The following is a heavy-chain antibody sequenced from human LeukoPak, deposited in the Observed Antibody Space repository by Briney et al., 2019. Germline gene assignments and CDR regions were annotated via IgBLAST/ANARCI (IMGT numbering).Heavy chain of an antibody. J-gene: IGHJ4*02. CDR1: GFTFRSYT. V-gene: IGHV3-30*04. CDR3: AKDFGSNCCAYLDF. D-gene: IGHD2-2*01. CDR2: ISYDGSTK. Sequence: GGPLRLSCAASGFTFRSYTMLWPRQAPGKGLEGVAIISYDGSTKYYADSVKGRFTISRDNSKSTLYLQMNSLRTEDTAVYYCAKDFGSNCCAYLDFWGQGTLLTVSS.